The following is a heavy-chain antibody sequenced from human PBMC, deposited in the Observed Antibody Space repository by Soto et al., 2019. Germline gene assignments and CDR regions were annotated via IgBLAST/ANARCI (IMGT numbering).Heavy chain of an antibody. CDR1: GFTFSSYG. Sequence: QVQLVESGGGVVQPGRSPRLSCAASGFTFSSYGMHWVRQAPGKGLEWVAVIWYDGSNKYYADSVKGRFTISRDNSKNTLYLQMNSLRAEDTAVYYCARDLGWELLSYYGMDVWGQGTTVTVSS. CDR2: IWYDGSNK. CDR3: ARDLGWELLSYYGMDV. J-gene: IGHJ6*02. V-gene: IGHV3-33*01. D-gene: IGHD1-26*01.